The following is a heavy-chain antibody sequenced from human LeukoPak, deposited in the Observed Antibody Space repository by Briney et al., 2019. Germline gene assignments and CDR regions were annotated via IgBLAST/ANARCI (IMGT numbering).Heavy chain of an antibody. V-gene: IGHV1-46*01. CDR1: GGTFSSYA. J-gene: IGHJ2*01. CDR2: INPSGGST. D-gene: IGHD4-17*01. Sequence: ASVKVSCKASGGTFSSYAISWVRQAPGQGLEWMGIINPSGGSTGYAQKFQGRVTMTRDMSTSTVYMELSSLRSEDTAVYYCAIPRDGTTSYYWYFDLWGRGTLVTVSS. CDR3: AIPRDGTTSYYWYFDL.